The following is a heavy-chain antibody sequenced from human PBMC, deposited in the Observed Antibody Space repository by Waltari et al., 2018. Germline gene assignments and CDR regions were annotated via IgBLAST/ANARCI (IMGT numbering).Heavy chain of an antibody. Sequence: QVTLKESGPALVKPTQTLTLTCTFSGFSLSTSGMRVSWIRQTPGKALEWLARIDWDDDKYYTTSLKSRLTISKDTSKNQVVLTMTNMDPVDTATYYCTRSVAAAGLRGQINRFDVWGPGVLVTVSS. J-gene: IGHJ5*02. CDR3: TRSVAAAGLRGQINRFDV. CDR2: IDWDDDK. D-gene: IGHD6-13*01. CDR1: GFSLSTSGMR. V-gene: IGHV2-70*04.